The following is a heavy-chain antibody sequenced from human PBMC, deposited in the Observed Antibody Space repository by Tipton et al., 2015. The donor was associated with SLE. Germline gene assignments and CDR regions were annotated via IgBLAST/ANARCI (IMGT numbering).Heavy chain of an antibody. CDR1: GFTVSSNY. Sequence: LRLSCAASGFTVSSNYMSWVRQAPGKGLEWIGEINHSGSTNYNPSLKSRVTISVDTSKNQFSLKLSSVTAADTAVYYCARAKTGTTYYYYYYGMDVWGQGTTVTVSS. CDR3: ARAKTGTTYYYYYYGMDV. V-gene: IGHV4-34*01. J-gene: IGHJ6*02. CDR2: INHSGST. D-gene: IGHD1-7*01.